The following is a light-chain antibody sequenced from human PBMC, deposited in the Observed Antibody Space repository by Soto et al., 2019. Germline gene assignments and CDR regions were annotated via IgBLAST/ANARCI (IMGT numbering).Light chain of an antibody. CDR2: GAS. CDR3: LQYGSSTFT. CDR1: QSDSSSY. Sequence: EIVLTQSPGTLSLSPGERATLSCRASQSDSSSYLAWYQQKPGQAPRLLIYGASSRATGIPDRFSGSGSGTDFTLTISRLEHEDFAVYYCLQYGSSTFTFGPGTKVDIK. V-gene: IGKV3-20*01. J-gene: IGKJ3*01.